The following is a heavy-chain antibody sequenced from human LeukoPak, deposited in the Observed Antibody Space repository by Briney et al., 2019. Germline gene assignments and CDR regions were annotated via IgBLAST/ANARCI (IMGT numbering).Heavy chain of an antibody. CDR1: GGSFSGYY. Sequence: SETLSLTCAVYGGSFSGYYWSWIRQPPGKGLEWIGYIYYSGSTYYNPSLKSRVTISVDTSKNQFSLKLSSVTAADTAVYYCARDPSGYDSSGPAVEERHYFDYWGQGTLVTVSS. V-gene: IGHV4-30-4*08. CDR2: IYYSGST. CDR3: ARDPSGYDSSGPAVEERHYFDY. J-gene: IGHJ4*02. D-gene: IGHD3-22*01.